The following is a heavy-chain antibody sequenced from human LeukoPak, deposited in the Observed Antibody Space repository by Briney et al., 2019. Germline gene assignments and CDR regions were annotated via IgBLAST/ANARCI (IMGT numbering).Heavy chain of an antibody. CDR3: ARDLSGTGATTLAY. Sequence: PSETLSLTCTVSGGSISSYYWSWLRQPPGKGLEWIGYIYYSGSTNYNPSLKSRVTISVDTSKNQFSLKLSSVTAADTAVYYCARDLSGTGATTLAYWGLGTLVTVSS. D-gene: IGHD1-26*01. CDR1: GGSISSYY. J-gene: IGHJ4*02. CDR2: IYYSGST. V-gene: IGHV4-59*01.